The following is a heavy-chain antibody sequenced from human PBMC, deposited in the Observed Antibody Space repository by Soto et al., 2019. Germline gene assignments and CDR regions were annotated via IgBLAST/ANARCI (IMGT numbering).Heavy chain of an antibody. CDR3: ARHHDHYGMDV. V-gene: IGHV4-34*01. CDR1: GGSFSGYY. Sequence: SETLSLTCAVYGGSFSGYYWSWIRQPPGKGLEWIGEINHSGSTNYNPSLKSRVNISVDTSKNQFSLKLSSVTAADTAVYYCARHHDHYGMDVWGQGTTVTVSS. CDR2: INHSGST. J-gene: IGHJ6*02.